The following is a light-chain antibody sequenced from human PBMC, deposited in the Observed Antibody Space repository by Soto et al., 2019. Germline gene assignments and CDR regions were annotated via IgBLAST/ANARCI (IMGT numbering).Light chain of an antibody. V-gene: IGKV1-17*01. CDR3: LHHNSYLALT. CDR1: QGIRDD. J-gene: IGKJ4*01. CDR2: AAS. Sequence: DIQMTQSPSSLAASVGDRVTITCRASQGIRDDLGWYQQKPGKAPKRLIYAASTLQSGVPSRFSGSRSGTEFTLTISSLQPEDFASFYCLHHNSYLALTFGGGIKVETK.